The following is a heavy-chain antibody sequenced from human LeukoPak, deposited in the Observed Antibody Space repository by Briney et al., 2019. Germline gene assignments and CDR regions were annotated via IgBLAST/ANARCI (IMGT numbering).Heavy chain of an antibody. CDR2: IYYSGST. J-gene: IGHJ5*02. D-gene: IGHD6-19*01. V-gene: IGHV4-39*01. CDR1: GXSMTNISYY. Sequence: SETLSLTCTVSGXSMTNISYYWGWIRQPPGKGLEWIGSIYYSGSTYYNPSLKSRVTISVDTSKNQFSLKLSSVTAADTAVYYCARQWLVDHNWFGPWGQGILVTVSS. CDR3: ARQWLVDHNWFGP.